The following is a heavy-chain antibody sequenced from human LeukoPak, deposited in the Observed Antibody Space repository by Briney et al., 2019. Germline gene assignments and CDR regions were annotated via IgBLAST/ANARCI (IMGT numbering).Heavy chain of an antibody. V-gene: IGHV4-34*01. CDR1: GGSFSGYY. CDR3: ARGEKYYYDSSGYYCDY. Sequence: SETLSLTCAVYGGSFSGYYWSWIRQPPGKGLEWIGEINHSGSTNYNPSLKSRVTIPVDTSKNLFSLKLSSVTAADTAVYYCARGEKYYYDSSGYYCDYWGQGTLVTVSS. CDR2: INHSGST. J-gene: IGHJ4*02. D-gene: IGHD3-22*01.